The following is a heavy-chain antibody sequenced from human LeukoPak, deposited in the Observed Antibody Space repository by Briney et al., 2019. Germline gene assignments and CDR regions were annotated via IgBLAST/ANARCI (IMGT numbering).Heavy chain of an antibody. D-gene: IGHD1-26*01. Sequence: GGSLRLSCAASGFTFSHYSFHWVRQAPGKGLEYVSAINGNGDDTYYVNSVKGRFTISRDNSKNTLYLQMGNLRPEDMAVYYCARDPGRSPDYWGQGTPVTVSS. CDR3: ARDPGRSPDY. J-gene: IGHJ4*02. CDR2: INGNGDDT. CDR1: GFTFSHYS. V-gene: IGHV3-64*01.